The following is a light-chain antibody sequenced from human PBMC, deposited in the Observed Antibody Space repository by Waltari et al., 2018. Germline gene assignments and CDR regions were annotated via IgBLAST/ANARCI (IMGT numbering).Light chain of an antibody. CDR3: QKYGTRPAT. V-gene: IGKV3-20*01. Sequence: EIVLTQSPASLSLSPGDRATLSCRASQSVGRALAWYQQRPGQAPRLLIYDASSRATGIPGRLSGSGSGTDFSLTISRLEPEDFAVYYCQKYGTRPATFGQGTKVEVK. CDR2: DAS. J-gene: IGKJ1*01. CDR1: QSVGRA.